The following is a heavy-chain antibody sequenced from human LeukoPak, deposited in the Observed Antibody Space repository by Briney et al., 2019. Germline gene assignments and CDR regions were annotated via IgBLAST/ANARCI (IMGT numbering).Heavy chain of an antibody. CDR2: ISGSGGST. J-gene: IGHJ4*02. V-gene: IGHV3-23*01. CDR1: GFTFSSYA. Sequence: GGSLRLSCAASGFTFSSYAMSWVRQAPGKGLEWVSAISGSGGSTYYADSVKGRFTISRDNSKNTLYLQMNSLRAEDTAVYYCATSRWYYDSSGYYYPTDYWGQGTLVTVSS. D-gene: IGHD3-22*01. CDR3: ATSRWYYDSSGYYYPTDY.